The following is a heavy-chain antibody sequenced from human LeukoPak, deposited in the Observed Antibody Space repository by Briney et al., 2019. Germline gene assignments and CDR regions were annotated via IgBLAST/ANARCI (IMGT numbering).Heavy chain of an antibody. Sequence: PGASVKVSCKASGYTSTDYYMHWVRQAPGQGFEWMGWINPNDGDTNYAQKFQGRVTVTRDTSISTAHMEVSRLRSDDTAVYYCARANFLYCSSTTCLFDYWGQGTLVTVSS. V-gene: IGHV1-2*02. CDR2: INPNDGDT. J-gene: IGHJ4*02. D-gene: IGHD2-2*01. CDR3: ARANFLYCSSTTCLFDY. CDR1: GYTSTDYY.